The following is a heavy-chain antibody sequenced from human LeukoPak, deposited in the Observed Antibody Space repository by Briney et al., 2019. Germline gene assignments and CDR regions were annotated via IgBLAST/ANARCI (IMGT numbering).Heavy chain of an antibody. CDR1: GGSISSSTNW. D-gene: IGHD6-6*01. Sequence: PSETLSLTCAVSGGSISSSTNWWSWVRQPPGKGLEWIGEIYHSGGTNYNPSLKSRITISVDTSKNQFSLKLSSVTAADTAVYYCARDQSSFGSSSSGFDYWGQGTLVTVSS. CDR3: ARDQSSFGSSSSGFDY. J-gene: IGHJ4*02. CDR2: IYHSGGT. V-gene: IGHV4-4*02.